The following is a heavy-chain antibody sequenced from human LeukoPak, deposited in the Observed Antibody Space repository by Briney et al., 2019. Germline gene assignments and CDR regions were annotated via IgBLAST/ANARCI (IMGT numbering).Heavy chain of an antibody. CDR3: AGDTGGSSSWYPPDY. Sequence: ASVKVSCKASGGTFSSYAISWVRQAPGQGLEWMGRIIPILGIANYAQKFQGRVTITADKSTSTAYMELSSLRSEDTAVYYCAGDTGGSSSWYPPDYRGQGTLVTVSS. D-gene: IGHD6-13*01. V-gene: IGHV1-69*04. CDR2: IIPILGIA. CDR1: GGTFSSYA. J-gene: IGHJ4*02.